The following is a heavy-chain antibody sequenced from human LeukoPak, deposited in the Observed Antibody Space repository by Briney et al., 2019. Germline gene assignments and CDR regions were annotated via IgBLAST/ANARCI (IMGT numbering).Heavy chain of an antibody. V-gene: IGHV3-48*03. CDR1: GFTFSTYE. J-gene: IGHJ4*02. Sequence: GGSLRLSCAASGFTFSTYEMNWVRQAPGKGLEWVPYISSSGGTIYYADSVKGRFTISRDNAKNSLYLQMNSLRGEDTAVYYCARDSILKSDYWGQGTLVTVSS. CDR3: ARDSILKSDY. CDR2: ISSSGGTI.